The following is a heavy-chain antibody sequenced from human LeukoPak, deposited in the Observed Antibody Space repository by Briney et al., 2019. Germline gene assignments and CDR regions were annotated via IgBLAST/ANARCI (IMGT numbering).Heavy chain of an antibody. D-gene: IGHD6-19*01. CDR2: IWYGGSNK. CDR1: GFTFSSYG. J-gene: IGHJ6*02. Sequence: GGSLRLSCAASGFTFSSYGMHWVRQAPGKGLEWVAVIWYGGSNKYYADSVKGRFTISRDNAKNSLYLQMNSLRAEDTAVYYCASEGIAVAGTLLVNYYYGMDVWGQGTTVTVSS. V-gene: IGHV3-33*08. CDR3: ASEGIAVAGTLLVNYYYGMDV.